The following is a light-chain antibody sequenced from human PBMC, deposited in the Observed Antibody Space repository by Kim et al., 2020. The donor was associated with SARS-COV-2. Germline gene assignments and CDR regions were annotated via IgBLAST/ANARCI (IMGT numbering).Light chain of an antibody. V-gene: IGLV3-19*01. CDR1: SRRSYY. J-gene: IGLJ2*01. CDR2: GKN. Sequence: VALGQTVTITCQGDSRRSYYAAWCQQKPGRAPILVIYGKNTRPSGIPDRFSGSSSGNTASLTITGTQAGDEADYYCNSRDSNDNVVFGGGTQLTVL. CDR3: NSRDSNDNVV.